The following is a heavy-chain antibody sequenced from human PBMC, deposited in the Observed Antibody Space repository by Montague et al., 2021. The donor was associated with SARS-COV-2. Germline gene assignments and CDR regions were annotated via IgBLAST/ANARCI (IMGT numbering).Heavy chain of an antibody. CDR2: IYYSGST. V-gene: IGHV4-59*01. CDR3: ARGREYSSWAGFDY. CDR1: GGSISSYY. D-gene: IGHD6-6*01. Sequence: SETLSLTCTVSGGSISSYYWSWIRQPPGKGLEWIGYIYYSGSTNYNPSLKSRVTISVDTSKNQFSLKLSSVTAADTAVYYCARGREYSSWAGFDYWGQGTLVTVSS. J-gene: IGHJ4*02.